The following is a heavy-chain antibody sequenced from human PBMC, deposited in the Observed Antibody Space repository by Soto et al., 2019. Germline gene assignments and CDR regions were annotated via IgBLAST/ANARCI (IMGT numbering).Heavy chain of an antibody. CDR2: IYYSGST. D-gene: IGHD2-2*01. J-gene: IGHJ6*03. CDR3: ARVFSNYHYYYMDV. CDR1: GGSISSYY. Sequence: SETLSLTCTVSGGSISSYYWSWSRQPPGKGLEWIGYIYYSGSTNYNPSLKSRVTISVDTSKNQFSLKLSSVTAADTAVYYCARVFSNYHYYYMDVWGKGTTVTVSS. V-gene: IGHV4-59*01.